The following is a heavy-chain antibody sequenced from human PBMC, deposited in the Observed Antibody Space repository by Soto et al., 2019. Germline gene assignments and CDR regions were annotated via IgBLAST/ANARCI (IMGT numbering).Heavy chain of an antibody. D-gene: IGHD3-10*01. V-gene: IGHV4-39*01. CDR2: IYYSGST. J-gene: IGHJ4*02. Sequence: QLQLQESGPGLVKPSETLSLTCTVSGGSISSSSYYWGWIRQPPGKGLEWIGSIYYSGSTYYNPSLKSRVTISVDTSKNQFSLKLSSVTAADTAVYYCARQKGRLTALSRWGQGTLVTVSS. CDR1: GGSISSSSYY. CDR3: ARQKGRLTALSR.